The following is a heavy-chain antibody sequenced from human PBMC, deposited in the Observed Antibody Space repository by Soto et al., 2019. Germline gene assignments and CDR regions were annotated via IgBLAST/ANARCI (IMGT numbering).Heavy chain of an antibody. CDR3: ARGLDYGDLVYYFDY. V-gene: IGHV1-3*01. CDR2: INAGNGNT. J-gene: IGHJ4*02. CDR1: GHTFTSYA. D-gene: IGHD4-17*01. Sequence: VKVSCKASGHTFTSYAMHWVRQAPGQRLEWMGWINAGNGNTKYSQKFQGRVTITRDTSASTAYMELSSLRSEDTAVYYCARGLDYGDLVYYFDYWGQGTLVTVSS.